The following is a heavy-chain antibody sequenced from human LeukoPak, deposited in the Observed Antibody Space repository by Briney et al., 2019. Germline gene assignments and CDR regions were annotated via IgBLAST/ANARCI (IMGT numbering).Heavy chain of an antibody. CDR1: GFTFSNYW. Sequence: GGSLRLPCAASGFTFSNYWMNWVRQAPGKGLEWVASIQRDGSKKYYVESVKGRFTISRDNAKNSLYLQMNSLRAEDTAVYYCARQGYSSGKWGQGTLVTVSS. D-gene: IGHD6-19*01. CDR2: IQRDGSKK. V-gene: IGHV3-7*01. CDR3: ARQGYSSGK. J-gene: IGHJ4*02.